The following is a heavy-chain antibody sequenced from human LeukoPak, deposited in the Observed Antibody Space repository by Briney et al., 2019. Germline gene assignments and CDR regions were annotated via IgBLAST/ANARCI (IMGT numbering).Heavy chain of an antibody. Sequence: PGRSLRLSCAASGFTFSSYAMHWVPQAPGKGLEWVAVISYDGSNKYYADSVKGRFTISRDNAKNSLYLQMNSLRAEDTAVYYCARDRGWEPARYQGYFDLWGQGTQVTVSS. CDR1: GFTFSSYA. CDR3: ARDRGWEPARYQGYFDL. D-gene: IGHD1-26*01. CDR2: ISYDGSNK. J-gene: IGHJ4*02. V-gene: IGHV3-30*04.